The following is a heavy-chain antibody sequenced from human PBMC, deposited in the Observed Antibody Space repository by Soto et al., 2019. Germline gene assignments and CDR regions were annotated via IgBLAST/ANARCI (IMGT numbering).Heavy chain of an antibody. CDR3: ATDLSITSLNVPENFDY. Sequence: GASVKVSCKVSGYTLTELSMHWVRQAPGKGLEWMGGFDPEDGETIYAQKFQGRVTMTEDTSTDTAYMELSSLRSEDTAVYYCATDLSITSLNVPENFDYWGQGTLVTVSS. V-gene: IGHV1-24*01. CDR1: GYTLTELS. CDR2: FDPEDGET. J-gene: IGHJ4*02. D-gene: IGHD3-10*01.